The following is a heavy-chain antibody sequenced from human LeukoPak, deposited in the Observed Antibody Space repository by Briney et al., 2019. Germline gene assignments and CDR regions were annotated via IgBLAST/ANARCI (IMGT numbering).Heavy chain of an antibody. CDR2: ISAYSGNT. D-gene: IGHD3-9*01. CDR1: GYMFSSYG. CDR3: ARGVTYYDILTGYYIDY. V-gene: IGHV1-18*01. Sequence: ASVKVSCKASGYMFSSYGISWVRQAPGQGLEWMGWISAYSGNTNYAQKFQGRVLLTTDTSTSTAYMELRSLRSDDTAVYYCARGVTYYDILTGYYIDYWGQGSLVTVSS. J-gene: IGHJ4*02.